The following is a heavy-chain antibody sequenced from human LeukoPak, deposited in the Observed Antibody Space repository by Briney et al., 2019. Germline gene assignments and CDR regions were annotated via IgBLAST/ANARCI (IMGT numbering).Heavy chain of an antibody. J-gene: IGHJ4*02. D-gene: IGHD3-10*01. Sequence: GGSLRLSCAASGFTFSSYWMSWVRQAPGKGLEWVANIKQDGSEKYYVDSVKGRFTISRENAKNSLYLQMNSLRAEDTAVYYCARDRHSYGSGGESDYWGQGTLVTVSS. V-gene: IGHV3-7*03. CDR3: ARDRHSYGSGGESDY. CDR2: IKQDGSEK. CDR1: GFTFSSYW.